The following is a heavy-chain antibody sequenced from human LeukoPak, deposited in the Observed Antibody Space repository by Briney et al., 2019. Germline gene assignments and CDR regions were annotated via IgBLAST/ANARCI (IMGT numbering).Heavy chain of an antibody. CDR1: GFTVSSNY. D-gene: IGHD2-15*01. CDR3: ARSRSSSVAYYYYYMDV. Sequence: GSLRLSCAASGFTVSSNYMSWVRQAPGKGLEWVSVIYSGGSTYYADSVKGRFTISRDNSKNTLYLQMNSLRAEDTAVYYCARSRSSSVAYYYYYMDVWGKGTTVTVSS. J-gene: IGHJ6*03. CDR2: IYSGGST. V-gene: IGHV3-66*01.